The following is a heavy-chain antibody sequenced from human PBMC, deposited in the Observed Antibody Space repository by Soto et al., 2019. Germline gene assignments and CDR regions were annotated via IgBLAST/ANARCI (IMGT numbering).Heavy chain of an antibody. Sequence: ASVKVSCKASGYTFTSYAMHWVRQAPGQRLERMGWINAGNGNTKYSQKFQGRVSITRDTSASTAYMELSSLRSEDTAVYYFLCHGLRYFYSSSSWPFDFWGQGTLVTVSS. CDR2: INAGNGNT. J-gene: IGHJ4*02. D-gene: IGHD6-6*01. V-gene: IGHV1-3*01. CDR1: GYTFTSYA. CDR3: LCHGLRYFYSSSSWPFDF.